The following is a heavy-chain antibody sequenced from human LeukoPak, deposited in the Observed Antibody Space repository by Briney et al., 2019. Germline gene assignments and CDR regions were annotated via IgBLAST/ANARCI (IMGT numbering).Heavy chain of an antibody. CDR1: GYSFTTYW. D-gene: IGHD6-13*01. V-gene: IGHV5-51*01. CDR3: ARGSRWFFDY. CDR2: IYPGDSET. Sequence: GESLQISCKGSGYSFTTYWIAWVRQMPGKGLEWMGIIYPGDSETRYNPSFQGQVTISADKSISTAYLQCSSLRASDTAIYYCARGSRWFFDYWGQGTLVTVSS. J-gene: IGHJ4*02.